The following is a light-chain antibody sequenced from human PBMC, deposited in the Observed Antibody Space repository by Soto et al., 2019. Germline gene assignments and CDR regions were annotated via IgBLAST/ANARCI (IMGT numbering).Light chain of an antibody. CDR2: DAS. CDR1: QDISNY. V-gene: IGKV1-33*01. J-gene: IGKJ1*01. Sequence: DIQMTQSPSSLSASVGDRVTITCQASQDISNYLNWYQQKPGKAPKLLIYDASNLETGFPSRFSGSGSVTDFTFTISSLQPEDIATYYCQQYDNLPSWTFGQGTKVEIK. CDR3: QQYDNLPSWT.